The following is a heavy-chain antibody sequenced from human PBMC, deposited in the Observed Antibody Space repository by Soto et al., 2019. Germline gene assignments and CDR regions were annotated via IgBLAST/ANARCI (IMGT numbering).Heavy chain of an antibody. CDR3: ARSSSGWFDY. D-gene: IGHD6-19*01. J-gene: IGHJ5*01. Sequence: PSGPLSITCTVSGVSIISYYWSWIRQPPGKGLEWIGYIYYSGSTNYTPSLKSRVTISVDTSKNQFSLKLSSVTAADTAVYYCARSSSGWFDYWGQGTLVTVSS. CDR2: IYYSGST. CDR1: GVSIISYY. V-gene: IGHV4-59*01.